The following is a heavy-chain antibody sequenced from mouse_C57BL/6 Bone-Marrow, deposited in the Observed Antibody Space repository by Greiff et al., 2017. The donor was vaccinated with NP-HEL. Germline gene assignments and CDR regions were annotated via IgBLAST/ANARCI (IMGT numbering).Heavy chain of an antibody. CDR2: IYPGSGST. V-gene: IGHV1-55*01. CDR1: GYTFTSYW. Sequence: QVQLQQPGAELVKPGASVKMSCKASGYTFTSYWITWVKQTPGQGLEWIGDIYPGSGSTNYNEKFKSKATLTVDTSSSTAYMQLSSMTSEDSAVYYCASDGTVVATGGWGQGTTLTVSS. D-gene: IGHD1-1*01. J-gene: IGHJ2*01. CDR3: ASDGTVVATGG.